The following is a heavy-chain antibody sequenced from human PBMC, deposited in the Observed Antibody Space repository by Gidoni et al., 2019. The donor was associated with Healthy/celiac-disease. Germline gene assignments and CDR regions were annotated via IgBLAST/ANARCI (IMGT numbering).Heavy chain of an antibody. CDR2: ISYDGSNK. J-gene: IGHJ6*02. CDR3: ARDRYGYSYGYYYYGMDV. D-gene: IGHD5-18*01. Sequence: QVQLVESGGGVVQPGRSLRLSCAASGFTFRSYAMHWVRQAPGKGLEWVAVISYDGSNKYYADSVKGRFTISRDNSKNTLYLQMNSLRAEDTAVYYCARDRYGYSYGYYYYGMDVWGQGTTVTVSS. CDR1: GFTFRSYA. V-gene: IGHV3-30-3*01.